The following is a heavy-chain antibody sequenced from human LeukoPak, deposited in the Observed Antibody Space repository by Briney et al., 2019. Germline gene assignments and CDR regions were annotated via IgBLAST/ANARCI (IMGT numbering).Heavy chain of an antibody. CDR2: INQDGSEK. Sequence: SGGSLRLSCVASGYTFSNYWMSWVRQAPGKGLEWVANINQDGSEKYYMDSVKGRFTISRDNAKNSLYLQMNSLRAEDTAVFYCAREPDYYSMYYYYMGVWGKGTTVTVSS. J-gene: IGHJ6*03. V-gene: IGHV3-7*01. CDR1: GYTFSNYW. CDR3: AREPDYYSMYYYYMGV. D-gene: IGHD3-22*01.